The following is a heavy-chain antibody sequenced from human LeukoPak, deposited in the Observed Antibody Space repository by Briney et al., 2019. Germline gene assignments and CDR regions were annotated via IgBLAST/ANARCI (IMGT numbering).Heavy chain of an antibody. CDR1: EYTFTTFY. V-gene: IGHV1-2*02. Sequence: ASVRVSCKASEYTFTTFYMHWVRQAPGQGLEWMGWIKPDSGDTKSAQTFQSRVTLTRDTSISTAYMELRRLRSDDTAIYYCVNEICTSSNCRAGFDYWGQGTLVTVSS. D-gene: IGHD2-8*01. CDR3: VNEICTSSNCRAGFDY. J-gene: IGHJ4*02. CDR2: IKPDSGDT.